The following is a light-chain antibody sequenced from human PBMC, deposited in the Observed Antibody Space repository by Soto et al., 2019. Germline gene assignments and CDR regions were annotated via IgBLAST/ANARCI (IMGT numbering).Light chain of an antibody. J-gene: IGKJ2*01. CDR2: KAS. CDR3: QQYDSYPYT. Sequence: DIQMTQSPSTLSASEGDRVTITCRASQSIGNWLAWYQQKTGKAPKLLIYKASILQSGVPARFSGSGSGTEFTLTISSLQPDDFATYYCQQYDSYPYTFGQWTKLEIK. V-gene: IGKV1-5*03. CDR1: QSIGNW.